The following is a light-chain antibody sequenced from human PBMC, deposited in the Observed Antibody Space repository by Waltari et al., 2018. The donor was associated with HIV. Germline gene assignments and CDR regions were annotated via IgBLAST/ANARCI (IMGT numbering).Light chain of an antibody. CDR3: SSYKGTIKL. J-gene: IGLJ3*02. CDR1: NSDIGRY. CDR2: DVS. V-gene: IGLV2-14*03. Sequence: QSALTQPPSVSGSPGQSVTISCTGTNSDIGRYVSWYQQHPGQAPRLMIFDVSQRPSVISARFSGSKSGTTASLTISGLQTDDEADYFCSSYKGTIKLFGGGTKLTVL.